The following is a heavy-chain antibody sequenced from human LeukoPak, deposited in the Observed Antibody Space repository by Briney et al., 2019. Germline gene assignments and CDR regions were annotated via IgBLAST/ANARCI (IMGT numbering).Heavy chain of an antibody. Sequence: GGSLGLSCAASGFTFDDYAMHWVRQAPGKGLEWVSGISWNSGSIGYADSVKGRFTISRDNAKNSLYLQMNSLRAEDTALYYCAKHRGLGNWGQGTLVTVSS. V-gene: IGHV3-9*01. J-gene: IGHJ4*02. CDR3: AKHRGLGN. CDR1: GFTFDDYA. CDR2: ISWNSGSI. D-gene: IGHD3-10*01.